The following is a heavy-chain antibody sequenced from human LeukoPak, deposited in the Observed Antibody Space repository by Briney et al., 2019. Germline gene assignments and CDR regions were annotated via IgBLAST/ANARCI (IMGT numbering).Heavy chain of an antibody. D-gene: IGHD6-13*01. J-gene: IGHJ4*02. CDR3: AKDDNSWSLDY. Sequence: GGSLRLSCAASGFTFSHYWMSWVRQAPGKGLEGVASIKQDGSQKYYGDSVKGRFTISRDNAKNSLYLQMNSLRAVDTAFYYCAKDDNSWSLDYWGQGTLVTVSS. V-gene: IGHV3-7*01. CDR1: GFTFSHYW. CDR2: IKQDGSQK.